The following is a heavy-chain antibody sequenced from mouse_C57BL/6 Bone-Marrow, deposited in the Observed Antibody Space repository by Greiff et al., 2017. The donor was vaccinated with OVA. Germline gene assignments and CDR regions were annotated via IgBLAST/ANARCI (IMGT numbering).Heavy chain of an antibody. V-gene: IGHV1-69*01. CDR1: GYTFTSYW. D-gene: IGHD1-1*01. Sequence: QVQLQQPGAELVMPGASVKLSCKASGYTFTSYWMHWVKQRPGQGLEWIGEIDPSDSYTNYNQKFKGKSTLTVDKSSSTAYMQLSSLTSEDSAVYYCASGTTVWALFDYWGQGTTLTVSS. J-gene: IGHJ2*01. CDR2: IDPSDSYT. CDR3: ASGTTVWALFDY.